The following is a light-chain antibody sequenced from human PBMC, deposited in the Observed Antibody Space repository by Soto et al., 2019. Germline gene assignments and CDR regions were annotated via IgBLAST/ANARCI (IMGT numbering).Light chain of an antibody. CDR2: GAS. Sequence: EIVLTQSRGTLSLSTGESATLSCRASQSISNRYLAWYKQKPGQAPRLLSYGASTRATGIPARFSGSGAGTEFTLTISGLQSEAFEVYSCQQYHNWPITFGQGTRLEI. V-gene: IGKV3D-15*01. CDR1: QSISNRY. J-gene: IGKJ5*01. CDR3: QQYHNWPIT.